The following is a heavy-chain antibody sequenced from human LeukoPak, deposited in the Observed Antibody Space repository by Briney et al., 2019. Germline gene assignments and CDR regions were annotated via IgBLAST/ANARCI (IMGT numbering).Heavy chain of an antibody. J-gene: IGHJ4*02. CDR3: ARDNVDIVATIPFDY. CDR2: ISAYNGNT. Sequence: GASVKVSCKASGYTFTSYGISWVRQAPGQGLEWMGWISAYNGNTYYAQKLQGRVTMTTDTSTSTAYMELRSLRSDDTAVYYCARDNVDIVATIPFDYWGQGTLVTVSS. D-gene: IGHD5-12*01. V-gene: IGHV1-18*01. CDR1: GYTFTSYG.